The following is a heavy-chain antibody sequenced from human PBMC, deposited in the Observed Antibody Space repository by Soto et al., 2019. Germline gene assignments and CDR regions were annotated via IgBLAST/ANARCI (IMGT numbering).Heavy chain of an antibody. V-gene: IGHV3-21*01. CDR1: GFTFSGYT. CDR2: ISGSSGFI. CDR3: AIHGKPGVVEWYFDF. D-gene: IGHD3-3*01. Sequence: EVQLVESGGGLVKPAGSLRLSCAASGFTFSGYTMNWVRQAPGKGLEWVSSISGSSGFIYYTDSVKGRFTISRDNARNALYLQMNSLRAEDTAVYYCAIHGKPGVVEWYFDFWGQGALVTVSS. J-gene: IGHJ4*02.